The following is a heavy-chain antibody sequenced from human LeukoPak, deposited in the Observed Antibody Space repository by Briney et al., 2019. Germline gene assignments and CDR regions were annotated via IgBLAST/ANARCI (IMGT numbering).Heavy chain of an antibody. CDR3: ARSFYPLTTVRPPEY. CDR2: MNPINGNT. Sequence: ASVKVSCKASGFTFTSYDINWVRQATGQGLEWMGWMNPINGNTGYAQKFQGRVTITADESTSTAYMELSSLRSEDTAVYYCARSFYPLTTVRPPEYWGQGTLVTVSS. D-gene: IGHD4-17*01. V-gene: IGHV1-8*01. CDR1: GFTFTSYD. J-gene: IGHJ4*02.